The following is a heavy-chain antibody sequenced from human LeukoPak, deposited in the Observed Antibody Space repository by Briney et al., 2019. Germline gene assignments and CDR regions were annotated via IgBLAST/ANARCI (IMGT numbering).Heavy chain of an antibody. J-gene: IGHJ6*03. Sequence: PGGSLRLSCAASGFTFSSYAMSWVRQAPGKGLEWVSAISGSGGSTYYADSVKGRFTISRDNSKNTLYLQMNSLRAEDTAVYYCASRKTYYDILTGHYYMDVWGKGTTVTVSS. CDR3: ASRKTYYDILTGHYYMDV. CDR1: GFTFSSYA. D-gene: IGHD3-9*01. V-gene: IGHV3-23*01. CDR2: ISGSGGST.